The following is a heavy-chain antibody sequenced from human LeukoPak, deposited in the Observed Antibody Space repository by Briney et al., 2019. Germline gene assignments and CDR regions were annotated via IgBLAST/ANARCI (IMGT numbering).Heavy chain of an antibody. CDR2: IYYSGST. CDR1: GGSISSYY. CDR3: ARGHDPLGAFDI. J-gene: IGHJ3*02. Sequence: TSETLSLTCTVSGGSISSYYWSWIRQPPGKGLEWIGYIYYSGSTNYNPSLKSRVTISVDTSKNQFSLKLSSVTAADTAVYYCARGHDPLGAFDIWGQGTMVTVSS. V-gene: IGHV4-59*01.